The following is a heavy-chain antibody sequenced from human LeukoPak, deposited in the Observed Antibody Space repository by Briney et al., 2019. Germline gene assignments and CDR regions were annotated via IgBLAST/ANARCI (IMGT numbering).Heavy chain of an antibody. J-gene: IGHJ4*02. CDR2: IYYSGST. CDR1: GGSISNSGYY. CDR3: AKTYYYDPFDF. V-gene: IGHV4-39*01. D-gene: IGHD3-22*01. Sequence: SETLSLTCTVSGGSISNSGYYWGWIRQPPGKGLEWIGNIYYSGSTYYNPSLKSRVTISVDTSKDQFSLKLSSVTAADTAVYYCAKTYYYDPFDFWGQGTLVTVSS.